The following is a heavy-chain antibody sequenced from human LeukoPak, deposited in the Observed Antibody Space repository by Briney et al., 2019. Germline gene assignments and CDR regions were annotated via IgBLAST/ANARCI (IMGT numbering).Heavy chain of an antibody. CDR2: IHPNSGDT. Sequence: ASVKVSCKASGYTFTGYSIHWVRQAPGQGLEWMGWIHPNSGDTHYAHHFQGRVTMTRDTSTDTAYMELNRLRSEDTAVYFCARSSIRGLISSALAYWGQGILVTVSS. CDR3: ARSSIRGLISSALAY. CDR1: GYTFTGYS. V-gene: IGHV1-2*02. J-gene: IGHJ4*02. D-gene: IGHD3-10*01.